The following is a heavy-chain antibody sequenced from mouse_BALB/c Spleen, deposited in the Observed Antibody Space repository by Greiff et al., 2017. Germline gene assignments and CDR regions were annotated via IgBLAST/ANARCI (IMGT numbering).Heavy chain of an antibody. Sequence: VQLQESGPGLVAPSQSLSITCTVSGFSLTSYGVHWVRQPPGKGLEWLGVIWAGGSTNYNSALMSRLSISKDNSKSQVFLKMNSLQTDDTAMYYCARDKARATGWFAYWGQGTLVTVSA. V-gene: IGHV2-9*02. CDR3: ARDKARATGWFAY. J-gene: IGHJ3*01. CDR1: GFSLTSYG. CDR2: IWAGGST. D-gene: IGHD3-1*01.